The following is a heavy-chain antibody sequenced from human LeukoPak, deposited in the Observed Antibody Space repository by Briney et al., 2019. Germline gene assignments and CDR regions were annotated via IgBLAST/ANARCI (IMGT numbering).Heavy chain of an antibody. CDR1: RYTLSELA. V-gene: IGHV1-24*01. CDR2: FDAEDGVI. D-gene: IGHD3-10*01. Sequence: SVNVSCKVSRYTLSELAMHSVRRAPGTGVEGMGGFDAEDGVIIYAPRFQCRVTMTEQTSTDRAYMEWSCLRSQEPAGQYCATISEVRVFWGQGTLVTVSS. J-gene: IGHJ4*02. CDR3: ATISEVRVF.